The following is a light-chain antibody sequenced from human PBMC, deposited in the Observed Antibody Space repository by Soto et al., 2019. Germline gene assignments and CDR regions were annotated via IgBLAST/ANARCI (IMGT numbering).Light chain of an antibody. J-gene: IGKJ1*01. CDR1: QSVSSSY. CDR3: QQYGSSQT. V-gene: IGKV3-20*01. Sequence: EIVMTQSPNTVSVSPGERATLSGRASQSVSSSYLAWYQQKPGQAPRLLIYGASSRATGIPDRFSGSGSGTDFTLTISRLEPEDFAVYYCQQYGSSQTFGQGTKVDI. CDR2: GAS.